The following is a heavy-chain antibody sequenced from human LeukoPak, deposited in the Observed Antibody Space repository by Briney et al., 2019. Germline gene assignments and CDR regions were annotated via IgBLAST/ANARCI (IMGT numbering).Heavy chain of an antibody. CDR2: IDPSDSYT. Sequence: GDSLRISCKGSGYSFTSYWISWVCQMPGKGLEWMGRIDPSDSYTNYSPSFQGHVTISADESISTAYLQWSSLKASDTAMYYCARHGATTVVTNFAFDIWGQGTMVTVSS. V-gene: IGHV5-10-1*01. D-gene: IGHD4-23*01. CDR3: ARHGATTVVTNFAFDI. CDR1: GYSFTSYW. J-gene: IGHJ3*02.